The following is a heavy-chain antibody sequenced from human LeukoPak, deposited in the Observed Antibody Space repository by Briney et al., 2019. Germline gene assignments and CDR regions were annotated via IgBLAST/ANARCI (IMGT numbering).Heavy chain of an antibody. CDR1: SFTFSSYA. CDR2: ISSSGSTI. CDR3: AELGITMIGGV. D-gene: IGHD3-10*02. J-gene: IGHJ6*04. V-gene: IGHV3-48*03. Sequence: GGSLRLSCAASSFTFSSYAMNWVRQAPGKGLEWVAYISSSGSTIYYADSVKGRFTISRDNAKNSLYLQMNSLRAEDTAVYYCAELGITMIGGVWGKGTTVTISS.